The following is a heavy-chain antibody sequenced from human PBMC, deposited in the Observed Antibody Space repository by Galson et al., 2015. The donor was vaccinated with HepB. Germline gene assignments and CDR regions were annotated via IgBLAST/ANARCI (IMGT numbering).Heavy chain of an antibody. CDR3: ARDIAGDTKLAY. J-gene: IGHJ4*02. CDR2: ISYDGSKK. Sequence: SLRLSCAASGFNFISYAMQWVRQAPGKGPEWVAAISYDGSKKYYTDSVKGRFTISRDNPKNTVYLQMNSLRAEDTAVYYCARDIAGDTKLAYWGQGTLVTVSS. V-gene: IGHV3-30*04. D-gene: IGHD1-26*01. CDR1: GFNFISYA.